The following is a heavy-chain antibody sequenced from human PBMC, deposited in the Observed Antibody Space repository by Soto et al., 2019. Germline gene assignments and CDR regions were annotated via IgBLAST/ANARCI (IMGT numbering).Heavy chain of an antibody. Sequence: QVQLVQSGAEVKKPGASVKVSCKASGYTFTSYDINWVRQATGQGLEWMGWMNHNSGNTGYAQKFQGRVTITRNSSIRTACMEVSSLRSEDTAVDHRESGLGGTAGVGYWGQGTLVTVSS. D-gene: IGHD3-10*01. CDR1: GYTFTSYD. CDR2: MNHNSGNT. CDR3: ESGLGGTAGVGY. J-gene: IGHJ4*02. V-gene: IGHV1-8*01.